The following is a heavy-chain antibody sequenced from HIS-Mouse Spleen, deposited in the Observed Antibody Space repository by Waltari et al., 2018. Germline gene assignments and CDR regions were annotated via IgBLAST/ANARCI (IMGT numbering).Heavy chain of an antibody. D-gene: IGHD6-13*01. J-gene: IGHJ2*01. CDR2: IYYSGST. CDR1: GGPISSSSYY. CDR3: AREIPYSSSWYDWYFDL. V-gene: IGHV4-39*07. Sequence: QLQLQESGPGLVKPSETLSLTCTVSGGPISSSSYYWGWLRQPPGKGLAWIGSIYYSGSTYYNPSLKSRVTISVDTSKNQFSLKLSSVTAADTAVYYCAREIPYSSSWYDWYFDLWGRGTLVTVSS.